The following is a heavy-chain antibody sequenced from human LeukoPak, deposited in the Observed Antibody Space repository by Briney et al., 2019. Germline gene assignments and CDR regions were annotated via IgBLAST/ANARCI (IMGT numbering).Heavy chain of an antibody. Sequence: GASVKVSCKASGYISSSDYIHWVRQAPGQGLEWMGTINPSRGNTGYAQKFHGRVSMTRDTSTSTAYMELSSLRSEDTAVYYCARKSYDILTYYYYGMDVWGQGTLVTVSS. D-gene: IGHD3-9*01. CDR3: ARKSYDILTYYYYGMDV. CDR1: GYISSSDY. V-gene: IGHV1-46*01. CDR2: INPSRGNT. J-gene: IGHJ6*02.